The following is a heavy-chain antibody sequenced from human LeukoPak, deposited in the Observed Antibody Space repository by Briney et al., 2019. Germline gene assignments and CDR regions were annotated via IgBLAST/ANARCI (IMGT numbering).Heavy chain of an antibody. J-gene: IGHJ3*02. CDR3: ARIMHAFDI. D-gene: IGHD3-16*01. CDR2: INHSGST. CDR1: GGSFSGYY. Sequence: SETLSLTCAVYGGSFSGYYWSWIRQPPGKGPEWIGEINHSGSTNYNPSLKSRVTISVDTSKNQFSLKLSSVTAADTAVYYCARIMHAFDIWGQGTMVTVSS. V-gene: IGHV4-34*01.